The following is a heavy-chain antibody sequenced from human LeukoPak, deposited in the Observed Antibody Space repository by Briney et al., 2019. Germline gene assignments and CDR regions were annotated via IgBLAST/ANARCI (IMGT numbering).Heavy chain of an antibody. Sequence: SETLSLTCTVSGGSICRHFWSWIRQPPGKGLEWMGYLYYSGSTNYNPSLKSRFTISVDTSKSQFSLKLSSVTAADTAVYYCARVRCWDYYDSSGYYFDYWGQGTLVTVS. J-gene: IGHJ4*02. CDR2: LYYSGST. V-gene: IGHV4-59*11. CDR3: ARVRCWDYYDSSGYYFDY. D-gene: IGHD3-22*01. CDR1: GGSICRHF.